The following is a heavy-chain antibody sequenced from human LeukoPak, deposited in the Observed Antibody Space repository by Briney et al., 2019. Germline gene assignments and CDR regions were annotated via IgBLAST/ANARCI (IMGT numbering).Heavy chain of an antibody. CDR3: ARGSSITMIVVARGYAFDI. CDR2: ISSSSTI. J-gene: IGHJ3*02. V-gene: IGHV3-69-1*01. Sequence: GGSLRLSCAASGFTVSSNYMSWVRQAPGKGLEWVSYISSSSTIYYADSVKGRFTISRDNAKNSLYLQMNSLRDEDTAVYYCARGSSITMIVVARGYAFDIWGQGTMVTVSS. CDR1: GFTVSSNY. D-gene: IGHD3-22*01.